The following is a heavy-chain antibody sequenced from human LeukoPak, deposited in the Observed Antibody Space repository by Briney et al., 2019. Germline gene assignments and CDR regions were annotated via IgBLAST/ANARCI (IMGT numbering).Heavy chain of an antibody. J-gene: IGHJ4*02. CDR1: GGSFSGYY. Sequence: SETLSLTCAVYGGSFSGYYWSWIRQPPGKGLEWIGEINHSGSTNYNPSLKSRVTIAVDTSKNQFSLKLSSVTAADTAVYYCARGGDYYDSSGYYHFDYWGQGTLVTVSS. V-gene: IGHV4-34*01. CDR2: INHSGST. D-gene: IGHD3-22*01. CDR3: ARGGDYYDSSGYYHFDY.